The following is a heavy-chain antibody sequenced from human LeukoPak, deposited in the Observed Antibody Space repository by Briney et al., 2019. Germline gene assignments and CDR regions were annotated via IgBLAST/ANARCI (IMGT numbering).Heavy chain of an antibody. J-gene: IGHJ5*02. D-gene: IGHD1-26*01. CDR3: TRDAGTYNWLDP. Sequence: PGGSLKLSCAASGFTFSDCSIHWVRQASGKGLEWVGLIDKKTKNYETAYAASVRGRFTISRDDSQNTAYLQMYSLETEETALYYCTRDAGTYNWLDPWGQGTLVTVSS. CDR1: GFTFSDCS. CDR2: IDKKTKNYET. V-gene: IGHV3-73*01.